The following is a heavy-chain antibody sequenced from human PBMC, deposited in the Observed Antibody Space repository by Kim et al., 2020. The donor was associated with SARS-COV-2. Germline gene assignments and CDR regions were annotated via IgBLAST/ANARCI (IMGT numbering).Heavy chain of an antibody. J-gene: IGHJ4*02. Sequence: GGSLRLSCAASGFTFSHDWMTWVRQAPGKGLEWVANINQDGSESYYVDSVKGRFTISRDNAKNSLYSQMNSLRVEDTAVYYFARSVFGDNYWGQGTLVSVSS. CDR1: GFTFSHDW. V-gene: IGHV3-7*01. CDR3: ARSVFGDNY. CDR2: INQDGSES. D-gene: IGHD3-10*02.